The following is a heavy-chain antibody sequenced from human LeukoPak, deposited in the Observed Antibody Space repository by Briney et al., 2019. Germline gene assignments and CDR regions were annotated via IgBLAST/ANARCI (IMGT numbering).Heavy chain of an antibody. CDR1: GFTFSSHG. V-gene: IGHV3-53*01. Sequence: GGTLRLSCAASGFTFSSHGMNWVRQAPGKGLEWVSVIYSGGSTYYADSVKGRFTISRDNSKSTLYIQMNSLRAEDTAVYYCARAKPKNMVRGLIMRRESRYYFDYWGQGTLVTVSS. J-gene: IGHJ4*02. CDR2: IYSGGST. D-gene: IGHD3-10*01. CDR3: ARAKPKNMVRGLIMRRESRYYFDY.